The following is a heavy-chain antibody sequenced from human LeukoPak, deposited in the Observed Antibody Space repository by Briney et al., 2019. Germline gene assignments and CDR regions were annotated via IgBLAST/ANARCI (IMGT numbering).Heavy chain of an antibody. Sequence: GGSLRLSCAVSGFTFSSYSMNWVRQAPGKGLEWVSSISSSSSYIYYADSVKGRFTISRDNAKDSLYLQMNSLRAEDTAVYYCARLLSPGVYYYYYYMDVWGKGTTVTISS. D-gene: IGHD1-14*01. CDR3: ARLLSPGVYYYYYYMDV. CDR1: GFTFSSYS. CDR2: ISSSSSYI. V-gene: IGHV3-21*01. J-gene: IGHJ6*03.